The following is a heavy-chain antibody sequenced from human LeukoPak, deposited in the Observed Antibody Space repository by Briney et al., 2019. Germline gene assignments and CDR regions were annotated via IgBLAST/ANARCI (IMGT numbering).Heavy chain of an antibody. J-gene: IGHJ4*02. CDR2: INSDGSST. CDR1: GFTFSSYW. V-gene: IGHV3-74*01. D-gene: IGHD6-19*01. CDR3: KRRAGTCWRFDS. Sequence: PVGSLRLSCAASGFTFSSYWMHWVRQAPGKGLGWVSRINSDGSSTTYADSVKGRFTISRDNAKNTLYLQMNSLRAEHTRLYYVKRRAGTCWRFDSWGQGTLVTVSS.